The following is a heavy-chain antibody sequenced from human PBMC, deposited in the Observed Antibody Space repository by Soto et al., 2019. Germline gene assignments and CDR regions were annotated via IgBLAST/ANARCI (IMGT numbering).Heavy chain of an antibody. J-gene: IGHJ4*02. V-gene: IGHV3-30-3*01. CDR3: ARGGAWTPEGLGY. D-gene: IGHD2-15*01. CDR1: GFTCSSFA. Sequence: QVQLVESGGGVVQPGRSLRLSCAASGFTCSSFAMHWVRQAPGKGLEWLAVISSDVVNYYYAESVKGRFTISRDNSKNTLYLQMNSLRNEDTAVHYCARGGAWTPEGLGYWGQGTLVTVSS. CDR2: ISSDVVNY.